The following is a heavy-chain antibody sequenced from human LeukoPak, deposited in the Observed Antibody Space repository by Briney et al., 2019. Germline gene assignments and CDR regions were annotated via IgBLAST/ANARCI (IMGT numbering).Heavy chain of an antibody. Sequence: PSETLSLTCTVSGGSISSYYWSWIRQPPGKGLEWIGYIYYSGSTNYNPSLKSRVTISVDTSKNQFSLKLSSVTAADTAVYYCARAIYGGRYYFDYWGQGTLVTVSS. CDR1: GGSISSYY. J-gene: IGHJ4*02. CDR3: ARAIYGGRYYFDY. D-gene: IGHD4-23*01. CDR2: IYYSGST. V-gene: IGHV4-59*01.